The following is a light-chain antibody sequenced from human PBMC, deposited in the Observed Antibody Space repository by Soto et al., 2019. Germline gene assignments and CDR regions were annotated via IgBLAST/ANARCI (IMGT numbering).Light chain of an antibody. CDR3: QQYGSSPRT. J-gene: IGKJ1*01. Sequence: EIVLTQSPGTLSLSPGARATLSCRASQNISNNYLTWYQQKPGQAPRLLIYGASSRATGIPDRFSGSGSGTDFTLTISRLDPEDFAVFYCQQYGSSPRTFVQGTKVEIK. V-gene: IGKV3-20*01. CDR1: QNISNNY. CDR2: GAS.